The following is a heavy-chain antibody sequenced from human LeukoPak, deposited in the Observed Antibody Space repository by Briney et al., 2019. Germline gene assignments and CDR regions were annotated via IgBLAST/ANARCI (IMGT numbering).Heavy chain of an antibody. J-gene: IGHJ4*02. Sequence: PSETLSLTCTVSGYSISSDYYWGWIRQPPGKGLEWIGSIYHGGSTYYNPSLKSRVTISVDTSKNQFSLKLSSVTAADTAVYYCAVGGYEILTGDKVDYWGQGALVTVSS. V-gene: IGHV4-38-2*02. CDR2: IYHGGST. CDR1: GYSISSDYY. CDR3: AVGGYEILTGDKVDY. D-gene: IGHD3-9*01.